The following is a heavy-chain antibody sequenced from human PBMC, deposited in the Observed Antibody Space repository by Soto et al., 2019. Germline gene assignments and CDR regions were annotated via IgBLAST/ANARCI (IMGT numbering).Heavy chain of an antibody. V-gene: IGHV3-23*01. Sequence: VGSLRLSCAASGFMFSTTDMSWVRQAPGKGLEWLTTIEGSGEITYYADSVKGRFTISRDNSKSTVYLQMDSLTADDTAVYFCVKNSGWFNTWGQGTPVTVSS. CDR1: GFMFSTTD. D-gene: IGHD3-10*01. J-gene: IGHJ5*02. CDR2: IEGSGEIT. CDR3: VKNSGWFNT.